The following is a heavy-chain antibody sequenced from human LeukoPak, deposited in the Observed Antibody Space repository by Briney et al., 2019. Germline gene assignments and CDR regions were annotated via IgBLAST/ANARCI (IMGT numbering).Heavy chain of an antibody. CDR3: ARDYSLVN. CDR1: GFTFSSYS. V-gene: IGHV3-21*01. J-gene: IGHJ4*02. Sequence: GGSLRLSCVASGFTFSSYSMNWVRQAPGKGLEWVSFISSSNSHIYYADSVKGRFTISRDNARNSLYLQMNSLRAEDTAVYYCARDYSLVNWGQGTLVTVSS. CDR2: ISSSNSHI. D-gene: IGHD6-6*01.